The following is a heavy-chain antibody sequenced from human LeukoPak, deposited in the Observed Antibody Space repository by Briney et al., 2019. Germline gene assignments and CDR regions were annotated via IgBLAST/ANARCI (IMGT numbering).Heavy chain of an antibody. CDR2: IYSGGST. J-gene: IGHJ4*02. Sequence: GGSLRLSCAASGFTVSGNYMSWVRQAPGKGLEWVSVIYSGGSTYYADSVKGRFTISRDNSKDTLYLQVNSLRAEDTAVYYCARDFMATITDYWGQGTLVTVSS. CDR3: ARDFMATITDY. CDR1: GFTVSGNY. V-gene: IGHV3-66*01. D-gene: IGHD5-24*01.